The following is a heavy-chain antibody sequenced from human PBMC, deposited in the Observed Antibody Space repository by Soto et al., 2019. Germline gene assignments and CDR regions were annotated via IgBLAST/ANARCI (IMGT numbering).Heavy chain of an antibody. CDR2: MGGSVDSK. D-gene: IGHD6-19*01. V-gene: IGHV3-23*01. CDR3: ARDQISGWYDN. Sequence: EVQLLESGGGLVKPGGSLRLSCAASGFAFGRYALSWVRQAPGKGLEWVSAMGGSVDSKSYADSVKGRFTISRDDPKNTLFLEMNSPRPEDTAIYFCARDQISGWYDNWGQGTLVTVSS. J-gene: IGHJ5*02. CDR1: GFAFGRYA.